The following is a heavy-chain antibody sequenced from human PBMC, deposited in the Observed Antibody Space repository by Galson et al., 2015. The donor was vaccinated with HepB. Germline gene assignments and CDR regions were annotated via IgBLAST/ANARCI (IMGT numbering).Heavy chain of an antibody. J-gene: IGHJ3*02. D-gene: IGHD2-2*01. Sequence: SVKVSCKASGYTFSSYGISWVRQAPGQGLEWMGWISGYNGNANYAQKFQGRVTMTTDTSTSIAYVELRSLRSDDTALYYCARHCSSSTCTMDDAFDIWGQGTMVTVSS. CDR2: ISGYNGNA. CDR1: GYTFSSYG. V-gene: IGHV1-18*01. CDR3: ARHCSSSTCTMDDAFDI.